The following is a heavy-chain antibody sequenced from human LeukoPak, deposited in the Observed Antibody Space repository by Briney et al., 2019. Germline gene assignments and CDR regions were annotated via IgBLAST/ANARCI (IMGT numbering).Heavy chain of an antibody. CDR3: ARGGFYCGDDCYVDY. CDR1: GGSLSCYY. V-gene: IGHV4-34*01. D-gene: IGHD2-21*02. CDR2: INRSGST. Sequence: SETLSLTCAVYGGSLSCYYWSWIRQSPEKGLEWIGEINRSGSTNYNPSLKSRVSISVDTSKNQFSLKLSSVTAADTAIYYCARGGFYCGDDCYVDYWGQGALVTVSS. J-gene: IGHJ4*02.